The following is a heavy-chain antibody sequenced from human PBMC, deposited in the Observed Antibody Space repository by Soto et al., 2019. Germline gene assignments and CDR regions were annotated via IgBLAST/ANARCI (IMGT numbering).Heavy chain of an antibody. CDR3: ARAGFRDGYQFQH. V-gene: IGHV3-21*01. Sequence: GGSLRLSCAASGFTFSSHSMNWVRQAPGKGLEWVSSISSSSSYIYYADSVTGRFTISRDNAKNSLYLQMNGLRAEDTAVYYCARAGFRDGYQFQHWGQGTLVTVSS. CDR1: GFTFSSHS. D-gene: IGHD5-12*01. J-gene: IGHJ1*01. CDR2: ISSSSSYI.